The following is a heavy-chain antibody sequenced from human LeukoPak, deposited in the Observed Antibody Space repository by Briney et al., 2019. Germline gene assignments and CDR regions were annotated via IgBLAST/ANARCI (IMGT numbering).Heavy chain of an antibody. V-gene: IGHV1-46*01. J-gene: IGHJ4*02. D-gene: IGHD6-13*01. CDR2: INPSGGST. CDR1: GYTFTSYG. CDR3: ASSIGYSSSWYYFDY. Sequence: ASVKVSCKASGYTFTSYGISWVRQAPGQGLEWMGIINPSGGSTSYAQKFQGRVTMTRDMSTSTVYMELSSLRSEDTAVYYCASSIGYSSSWYYFDYWGQGTLVTVSS.